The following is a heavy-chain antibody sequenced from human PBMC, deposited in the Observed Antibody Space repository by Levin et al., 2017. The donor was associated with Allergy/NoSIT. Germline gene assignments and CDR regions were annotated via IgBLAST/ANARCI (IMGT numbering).Heavy chain of an antibody. CDR3: ARLLEDYGSGTPRGWFDP. CDR1: GYSFTSYW. V-gene: IGHV5-51*01. Sequence: GESLKISCKGSGYSFTSYWIGWVRQMPGKGLEWMGIIYPGDSDTRYSPSFQGQVTISADKSISTAYLQWSSLKASDTAMYYCARLLEDYGSGTPRGWFDPWGQGTLVTVSS. CDR2: IYPGDSDT. J-gene: IGHJ5*02. D-gene: IGHD3-10*01.